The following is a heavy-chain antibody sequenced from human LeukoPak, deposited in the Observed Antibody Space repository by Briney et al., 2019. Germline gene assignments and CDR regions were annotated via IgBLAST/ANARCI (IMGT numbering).Heavy chain of an antibody. V-gene: IGHV1-2*02. CDR3: ARIGGSSTSPWYYYYMDV. D-gene: IGHD2-2*01. Sequence: ASVKVSCKASGYTFTGYYMHWVRQAPGQGLEWMGWINPNSGCTNYAQKFQGRVTMTRDTSISTAYMELSRLRSDDTAVYYCARIGGSSTSPWYYYYMDVWGKGTTVTISS. CDR1: GYTFTGYY. CDR2: INPNSGCT. J-gene: IGHJ6*03.